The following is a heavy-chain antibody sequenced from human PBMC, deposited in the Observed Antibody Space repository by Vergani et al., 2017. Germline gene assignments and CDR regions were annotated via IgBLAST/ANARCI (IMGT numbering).Heavy chain of an antibody. CDR2: ISGYKGNT. CDR1: GQTFASYD. D-gene: IGHD2-15*01. CDR3: ARDLRPAWSLLGY. Sequence: GEEGKKEGGTGTISCKASGQTFASYDISWVRQAPGNGLEWMGGISGYKGNTNYAERLKGRVTMTTDTSKSTAYMELRSLRSDDTAVYYCARDLRPAWSLLGYWGQGTLVTVSS. V-gene: IGHV1-18*01. J-gene: IGHJ4*02.